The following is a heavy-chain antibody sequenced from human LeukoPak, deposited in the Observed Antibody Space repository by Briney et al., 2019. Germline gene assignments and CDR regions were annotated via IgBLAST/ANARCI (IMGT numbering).Heavy chain of an antibody. V-gene: IGHV4-38-2*01. D-gene: IGHD2-15*01. J-gene: IGHJ3*02. CDR3: ARLRAMYCSGGSCRDAFDS. Sequence: SETLSLTCAVSGYSISSGYYWGWIRQPPGKGLDWIGSIYHSGSTYYNPSLKSRVTISVDTSKNQFSLKLSSVTAADTAVYYCARLRAMYCSGGSCRDAFDSWGQGTMVTVSS. CDR1: GYSISSGYY. CDR2: IYHSGST.